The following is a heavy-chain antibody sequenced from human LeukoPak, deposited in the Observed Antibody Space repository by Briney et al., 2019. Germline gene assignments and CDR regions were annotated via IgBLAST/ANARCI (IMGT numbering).Heavy chain of an antibody. CDR1: GFTFSSYS. V-gene: IGHV3-21*01. D-gene: IGHD3-22*01. CDR3: ARVVVITTHDAFDI. Sequence: GGSLRLSCAASGFTFSSYSMNWVRQAPGKGLEWVSSISSSSSYIYYADSVKGRFTISRDNAKNSLYLQMNSLRAEDTAVYYCARVVVITTHDAFDIWGQGTMVTVSS. CDR2: ISSSSSYI. J-gene: IGHJ3*02.